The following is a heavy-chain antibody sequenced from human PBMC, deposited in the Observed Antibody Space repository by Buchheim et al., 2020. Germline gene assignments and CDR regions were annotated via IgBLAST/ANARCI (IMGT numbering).Heavy chain of an antibody. CDR3: ARVVLYDSSGYCDY. V-gene: IGHV4-39*07. Sequence: QLQLQESGPGLVKPSETLSLTCPVFGGSISSSSYYWGWLRQPPGKGLEWNGSIYYSGSTYYNPSLKSRVTISVDTSKNKFSLKLGSVTAADTAVYYCARVVLYDSSGYCDYWGQGTL. CDR2: IYYSGST. CDR1: GGSISSSSYY. J-gene: IGHJ4*02. D-gene: IGHD3-22*01.